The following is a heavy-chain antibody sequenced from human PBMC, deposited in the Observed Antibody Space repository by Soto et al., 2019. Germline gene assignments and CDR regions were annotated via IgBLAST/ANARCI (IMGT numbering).Heavy chain of an antibody. Sequence: GASVKVSCKASGYTFTSYYMHWVRQAPGQGLEWMGIINPSGGSTSYAQKFQGRVTMTRDTSTSTVYMELSSLRSEDTAVYYCARAVGGYCSGGSCRPLVYFDYWGQGTLVTVSS. CDR3: ARAVGGYCSGGSCRPLVYFDY. D-gene: IGHD2-15*01. CDR2: INPSGGST. V-gene: IGHV1-46*03. J-gene: IGHJ4*02. CDR1: GYTFTSYY.